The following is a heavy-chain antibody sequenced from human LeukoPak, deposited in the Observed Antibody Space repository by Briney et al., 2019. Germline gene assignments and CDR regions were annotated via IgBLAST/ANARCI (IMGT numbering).Heavy chain of an antibody. V-gene: IGHV3-53*01. CDR3: GVVRGGYFDY. D-gene: IGHD2-21*01. J-gene: IGHJ4*02. Sequence: AGGSLRLSCAASGFTVSSNYMSWVRRAPGKGLEWVSVIYSGGSTYYADSVKGRFTISRDNSKNTLYLQMNSLRAEDTAVYYCGVVRGGYFDYWGQGTLVTVSS. CDR2: IYSGGST. CDR1: GFTVSSNY.